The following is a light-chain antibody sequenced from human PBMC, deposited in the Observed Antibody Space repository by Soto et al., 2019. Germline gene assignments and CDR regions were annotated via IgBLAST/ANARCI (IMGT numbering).Light chain of an antibody. Sequence: DIQMTQSPSSLSASVGDRVTITCRASQSISSYLNWYQQKPGKAPKLLIYAASSLQSGVPSRFSGSGSGTDFTLTICSLQPEDFATYYCQQSYSTPGDFGPGTKVDIK. CDR3: QQSYSTPGD. CDR1: QSISSY. CDR2: AAS. J-gene: IGKJ3*01. V-gene: IGKV1-39*01.